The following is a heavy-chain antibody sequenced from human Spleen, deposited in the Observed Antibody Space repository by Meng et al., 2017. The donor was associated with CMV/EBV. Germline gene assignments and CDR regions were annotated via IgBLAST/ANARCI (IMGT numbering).Heavy chain of an antibody. D-gene: IGHD6-19*01. CDR1: GYTFTTYE. V-gene: IGHV1-8*01. J-gene: IGHJ5*02. CDR2: MSPNSGDT. CDR3: AREGYNSGNNWFDP. Sequence: SGYTFTTYEIIWVRQATGQGLEWMGWMSPNSGDTGYAQKFQGRLIMTRDNSRSTAYMELSSLTSEDTAVYYCAREGYNSGNNWFDPWGQGTLVTVSS.